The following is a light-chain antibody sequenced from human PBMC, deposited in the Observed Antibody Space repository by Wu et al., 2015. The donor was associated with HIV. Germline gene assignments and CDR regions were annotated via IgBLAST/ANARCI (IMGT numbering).Light chain of an antibody. CDR2: DAS. V-gene: IGKV3-20*01. CDR1: QSLRRGS. J-gene: IGKJ5*01. CDR3: QQYGSSLSRTT. Sequence: EIVLTQSPGTLALSPGERVTLSCRTSQSLRRGSLAWYQHKSGQAPRLLIYDASKRATGVPDRFSGSGSGTDFTLTISRLQSEDFAVYYCQQYGSSLSRTTFGQGTRLEIK.